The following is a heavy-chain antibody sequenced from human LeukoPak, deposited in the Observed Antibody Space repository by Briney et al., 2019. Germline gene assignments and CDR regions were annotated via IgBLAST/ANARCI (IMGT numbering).Heavy chain of an antibody. CDR2: IYHSGST. CDR1: GGSISSSNW. CDR3: ARATYYYDSSGYYYSRDAFDI. D-gene: IGHD3-22*01. J-gene: IGHJ3*02. V-gene: IGHV4-4*02. Sequence: PSETLSLTCAVSGGSISSSNWWSWVRQPPGKGLEWIGEIYHSGSTYYNPSLKSRVTISVDTSKNQFSLKLSSVTAADTAVYYCARATYYYDSSGYYYSRDAFDIWGQGTMVTVSS.